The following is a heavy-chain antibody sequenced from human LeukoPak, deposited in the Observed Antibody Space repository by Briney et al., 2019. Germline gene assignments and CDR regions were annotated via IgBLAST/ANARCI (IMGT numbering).Heavy chain of an antibody. J-gene: IGHJ5*02. CDR1: GGSFSGYY. Sequence: SETLSLTCAVYGGSFSGYYWSWIRQPPGEGLEWIGEIYHSGSTNYNPSLKSRVTISVDTSKNQFSLKLSSVTAADTAVYYCASTGPYNWFDPWGQGTLVTVSS. D-gene: IGHD1-14*01. CDR3: ASTGPYNWFDP. CDR2: IYHSGST. V-gene: IGHV4-34*01.